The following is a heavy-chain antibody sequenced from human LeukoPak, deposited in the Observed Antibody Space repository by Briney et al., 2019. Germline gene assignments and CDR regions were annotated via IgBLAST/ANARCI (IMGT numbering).Heavy chain of an antibody. V-gene: IGHV3-33*01. J-gene: IGHJ4*02. CDR2: IWYDGSNK. D-gene: IGHD6-13*01. CDR3: ARDEAAAAGKFGDY. Sequence: PGGSLRLSCAASGFTFSSYGMHWVRQAPGKGLEWVAVIWYDGSNKYYADSVKGRFTISRDNSKNTLYLQMNSLRAEDTAVYYCARDEAAAAGKFGDYWGQGTLVTVSS. CDR1: GFTFSSYG.